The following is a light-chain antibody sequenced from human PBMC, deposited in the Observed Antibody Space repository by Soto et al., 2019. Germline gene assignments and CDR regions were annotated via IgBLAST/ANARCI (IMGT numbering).Light chain of an antibody. V-gene: IGKV3-20*01. J-gene: IGKJ5*01. CDR3: QQYGSSPIT. CDR1: QSVSSSY. CDR2: GAS. Sequence: EIVLTQSPCTLSLSPGERSALSCVSSQSVSSSYLAWYQQKPGQAPRLLIYGASSRATGIPDRFSGSGSGTDFTLTISRLEPEDFAVYYCQQYGSSPITFGQGTRLEIK.